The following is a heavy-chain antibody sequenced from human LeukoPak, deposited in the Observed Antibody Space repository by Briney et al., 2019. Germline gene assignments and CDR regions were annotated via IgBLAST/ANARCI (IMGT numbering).Heavy chain of an antibody. J-gene: IGHJ4*02. Sequence: PGGSLRLSCAASGFTFLSYSMNWVRQAPGKGLEWVSSISSTSSSYIYYADSVKGRFTISRDNAKNSLYLQMNSLRAEDTAVYYCAKFSGSYYGRDQFDYWGQGTLVTVSS. D-gene: IGHD1-26*01. CDR1: GFTFLSYS. CDR2: ISSTSSSYI. V-gene: IGHV3-21*01. CDR3: AKFSGSYYGRDQFDY.